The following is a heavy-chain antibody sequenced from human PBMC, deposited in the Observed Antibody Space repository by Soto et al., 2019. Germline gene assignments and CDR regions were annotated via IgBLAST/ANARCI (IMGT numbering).Heavy chain of an antibody. CDR2: IYSSGST. Sequence: WETRSLTCTVSGASVTGFYWSWIWQPAGKGLEWIGRIYSSGSTLYNPSLKSRVTMSVDTSKNQISLKLSSVTAADTAVFYCAGGSAADYFDYWGQGTLVPSPQ. CDR3: AGGSAADYFDY. J-gene: IGHJ4*02. D-gene: IGHD6-13*01. CDR1: GASVTGFY. V-gene: IGHV4-4*07.